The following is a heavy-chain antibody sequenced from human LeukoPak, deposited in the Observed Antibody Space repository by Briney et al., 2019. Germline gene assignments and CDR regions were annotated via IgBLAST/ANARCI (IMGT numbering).Heavy chain of an antibody. D-gene: IGHD3-22*01. J-gene: IGHJ4*02. V-gene: IGHV4-59*01. CDR1: GGSISTYY. CDR3: ARGYFSDSSGYFLDF. CDR2: IYYSGST. Sequence: PSETLSLTCTVSGGSISTYYWSWIRQSPGRGLEWIGYIYYSGSTNYNPSLKSRVTISVNTSTNHFSLRLSSVTAADTAVYSCARGYFSDSSGYFLDFWGQGNLVTVSS.